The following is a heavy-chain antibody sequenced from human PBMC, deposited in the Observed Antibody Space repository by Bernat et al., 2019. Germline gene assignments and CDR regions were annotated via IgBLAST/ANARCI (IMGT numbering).Heavy chain of an antibody. D-gene: IGHD3-22*01. Sequence: QVQLVESGGGVVQPGRSLRLSCAASGFTFSSYGMHWVRQAPGKGLGWVAVIWYDGSNKYYADSVKGRFTISSDNSKNTLYLQMNSLRAEDTAVYYCARDLYYDSSGYSDFDYWGQGTLVTVSS. CDR3: ARDLYYDSSGYSDFDY. V-gene: IGHV3-33*01. CDR1: GFTFSSYG. CDR2: IWYDGSNK. J-gene: IGHJ4*02.